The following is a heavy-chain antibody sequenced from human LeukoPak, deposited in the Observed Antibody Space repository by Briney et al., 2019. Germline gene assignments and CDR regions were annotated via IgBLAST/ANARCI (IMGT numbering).Heavy chain of an antibody. J-gene: IGHJ6*03. Sequence: SETLSLTCAVYGGSFSGYYWSWIRQPPGKGLEWIGEINHSGSTNYNPSLKSRVTISVDTSKNQFSLKLSSVTAADTAVYYCASTRVVGYYYMDVWGTGTTVTVSS. V-gene: IGHV4-34*01. CDR3: ASTRVVGYYYMDV. CDR1: GGSFSGYY. D-gene: IGHD2-15*01. CDR2: INHSGST.